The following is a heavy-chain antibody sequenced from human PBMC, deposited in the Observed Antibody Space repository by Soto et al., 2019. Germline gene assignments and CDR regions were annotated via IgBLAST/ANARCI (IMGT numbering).Heavy chain of an antibody. CDR3: VRDGEAASPGWFDT. CDR2: NRWNGEAV. CDR1: GFTFEDFA. Sequence: PGGSLRLSCSASGFTFEDFAMHWVRRVPGKGLEGVAGNRWNGEAVGYAASVRGQCTSSRDNAKKLLFLQMNSLRVDDTALYYCVRDGEAASPGWFDTWGQGTQVTVSS. J-gene: IGHJ5*02. V-gene: IGHV3-9*01. D-gene: IGHD6-6*01.